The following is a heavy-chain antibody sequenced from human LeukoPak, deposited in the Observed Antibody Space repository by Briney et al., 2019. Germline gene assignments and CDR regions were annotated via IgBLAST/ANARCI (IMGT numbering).Heavy chain of an antibody. D-gene: IGHD3-16*02. V-gene: IGHV4-34*01. CDR3: ARGGVRGSYRPNWFDP. Sequence: PSETLSLTCAVYGGSFSGYYWSWIRQPPGKGLEWIGEINHSGSTNYNPSLKSRVTISVDTSKNQFSLKLSSVTAADTAVYYCARGGVRGSYRPNWFDPWGQGTLVTVSS. CDR1: GGSFSGYY. J-gene: IGHJ5*02. CDR2: INHSGST.